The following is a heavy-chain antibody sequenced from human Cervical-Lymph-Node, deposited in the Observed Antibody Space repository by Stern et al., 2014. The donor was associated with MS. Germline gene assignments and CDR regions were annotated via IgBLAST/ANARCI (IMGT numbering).Heavy chain of an antibody. V-gene: IGHV1-2*02. Sequence: QVQLVQSGAEVKKPGASVKVSCKASGYTFTDYFLHWVRQAPGQGLEWMGWINPHSWGTNYAQKLQVRVTMTSETSISTAYMDLSSLRSDDTAVYYCARPGFCSSTSCQRYFQHWGQGTLVTVSS. J-gene: IGHJ1*01. CDR3: ARPGFCSSTSCQRYFQH. CDR1: GYTFTDYF. D-gene: IGHD2-2*01. CDR2: INPHSWGT.